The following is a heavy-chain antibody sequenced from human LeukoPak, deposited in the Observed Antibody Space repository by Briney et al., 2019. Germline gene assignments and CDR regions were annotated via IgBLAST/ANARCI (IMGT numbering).Heavy chain of an antibody. J-gene: IGHJ3*01. CDR3: AKDWPSEWQQLPDYDAVDV. D-gene: IGHD6-13*01. CDR1: GFTFSIYA. Sequence: PGGSLRLSCAASGFTFSIYAMTWVRQAPGKGLEWVSTISDSGSTFYADSVKGRFTISRDNSKNTLFLQMNGLRAGDTAVYYCAKDWPSEWQQLPDYDAVDVWGQGTMVTVSS. CDR2: ISDSGST. V-gene: IGHV3-23*01.